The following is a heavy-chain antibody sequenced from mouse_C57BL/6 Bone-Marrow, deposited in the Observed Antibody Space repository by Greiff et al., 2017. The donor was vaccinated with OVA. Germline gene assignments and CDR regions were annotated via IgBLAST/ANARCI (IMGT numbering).Heavy chain of an antibody. CDR2: ISDGGSYT. Sequence: EVKVVESGGGLVKPGGSLKLSCAASGFTFSSYAMSWVRQTPEKRLEWVATISDGGSYTYYPDNVKGRFTISRDNAKNNLYLQISHLKSEDTAMYYCARDRKGWFAYWGQGTLVTVSA. V-gene: IGHV5-4*01. CDR3: ARDRKGWFAY. J-gene: IGHJ3*01. CDR1: GFTFSSYA.